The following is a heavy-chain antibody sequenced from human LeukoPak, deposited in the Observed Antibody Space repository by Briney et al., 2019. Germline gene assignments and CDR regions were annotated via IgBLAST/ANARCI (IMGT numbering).Heavy chain of an antibody. CDR2: IYYSVST. CDR3: ARAGAFDSSGYLGPRDYYYGMDV. D-gene: IGHD3-22*01. V-gene: IGHV4-31*03. Sequence: PSQTLSLTCTVSGGSISSGGYYWSWIRQHPGKGLEWIGYIYYSVSTYYNPSLKSRVTISVDTSKNQFSLKLSSVTAADTAVYYCARAGAFDSSGYLGPRDYYYGMDVWGQGTTVTVSS. CDR1: GGSISSGGYY. J-gene: IGHJ6*02.